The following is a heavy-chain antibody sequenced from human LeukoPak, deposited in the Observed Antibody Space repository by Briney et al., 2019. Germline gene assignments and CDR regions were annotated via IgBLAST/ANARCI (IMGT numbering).Heavy chain of an antibody. J-gene: IGHJ4*02. Sequence: GASVKVSCKASGYTFTGYYMHWVRQAPGQGLEWMGWINPNSGGTNYAQKFQGGVTMTRDTSISTAYMELSRLRSDDTAVYYCARGGFGYYDSSGYYNYWGQGTLVTVSS. CDR3: ARGGFGYYDSSGYYNY. CDR2: INPNSGGT. D-gene: IGHD3-22*01. CDR1: GYTFTGYY. V-gene: IGHV1-2*02.